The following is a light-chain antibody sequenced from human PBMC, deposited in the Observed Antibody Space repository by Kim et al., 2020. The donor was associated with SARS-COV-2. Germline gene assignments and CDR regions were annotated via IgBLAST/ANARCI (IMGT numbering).Light chain of an antibody. CDR3: QQRSNWPPT. Sequence: LSRGEGAPLSWGGGRGVSSHLAWYQQKPGQAPRLLIYDASSRATGIPARFSGSGSGTDFSLTISSLEPEDFAVYYCQQRSNWPPTFGQGTKVDIK. CDR2: DAS. V-gene: IGKV3-11*01. J-gene: IGKJ1*01. CDR1: RGVSSH.